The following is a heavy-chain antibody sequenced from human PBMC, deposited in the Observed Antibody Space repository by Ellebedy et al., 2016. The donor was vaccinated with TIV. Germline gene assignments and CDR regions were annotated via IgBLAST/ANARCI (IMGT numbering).Heavy chain of an antibody. CDR1: GYIFTSYG. V-gene: IGHV1-18*01. Sequence: ASVKVSCKASGYIFTSYGISWVRQAPGQGLEWMGWISAYNDNTNYAQKVQGRVTMTTDTSTSTAYMELRSLKSDDTAVYYCARATLSTAANWEYYGMDVWGQGTTVTVSS. J-gene: IGHJ6*02. CDR3: ARATLSTAANWEYYGMDV. D-gene: IGHD7-27*01. CDR2: ISAYNDNT.